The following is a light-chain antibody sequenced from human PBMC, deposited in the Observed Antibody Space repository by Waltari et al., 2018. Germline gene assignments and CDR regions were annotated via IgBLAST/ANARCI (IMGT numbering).Light chain of an antibody. CDR3: EKYGTLPAT. CDR2: DAS. J-gene: IGKJ1*01. CDR1: QSVSRT. V-gene: IGKV3-20*01. Sequence: EIVLTQSPGTLSLSPGERATLSCRASQSVSRTLAWYQQKPGQAPRLLIYDASSRATGIPDRFSGSGSGTGFRLTISRLEPEDFAVYYCEKYGTLPATFGQGTKVEI.